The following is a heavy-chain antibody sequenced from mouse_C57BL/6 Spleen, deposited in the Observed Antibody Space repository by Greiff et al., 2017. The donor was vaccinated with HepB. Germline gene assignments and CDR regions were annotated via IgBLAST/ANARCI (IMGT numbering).Heavy chain of an antibody. D-gene: IGHD1-1*01. V-gene: IGHV3-6*01. Sequence: EVKLLESGPGLVKPSQSLSLTCSVTGYSFTSGYYWNWIRQFPGNKLEWMGYISYDGSNNYNPALTNRISITRDTSKNQFFLKLNSVTAEDTATYSCARDYGSSRAWFAYWGQGTLVTVSA. CDR2: ISYDGSN. CDR3: ARDYGSSRAWFAY. J-gene: IGHJ3*01. CDR1: GYSFTSGYY.